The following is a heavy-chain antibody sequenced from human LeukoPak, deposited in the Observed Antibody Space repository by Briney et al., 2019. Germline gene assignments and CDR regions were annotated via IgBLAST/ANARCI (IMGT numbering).Heavy chain of an antibody. V-gene: IGHV3-53*01. CDR3: ASGLGVAAQDF. J-gene: IGHJ4*02. CDR1: GFTVSSNY. D-gene: IGHD6-19*01. Sequence: GGSLRLSCAASGFTVSSNYMSWVRQAPGQGLEWVSVIYSGGSTYYSDSVKGRFTISRDNSKNTLYLQMNSLRAEDTAVYYCASGLGVAAQDFWGQGTLVTVSS. CDR2: IYSGGST.